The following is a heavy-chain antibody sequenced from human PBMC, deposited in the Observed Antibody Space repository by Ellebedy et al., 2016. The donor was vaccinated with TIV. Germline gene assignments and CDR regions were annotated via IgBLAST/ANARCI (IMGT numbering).Heavy chain of an antibody. CDR3: ARGADYTNWFDP. D-gene: IGHD4-11*01. CDR2: ISSSSSYI. Sequence: GESLKISCAASGFTFSSYSMNWVRQAPGKGLEWVSSISSSSSYIYYADSVKGRFTISRDNAKNSLYLQMNSLRAEDTAVYYCARGADYTNWFDPWGQGTLVTVSS. CDR1: GFTFSSYS. J-gene: IGHJ5*02. V-gene: IGHV3-21*01.